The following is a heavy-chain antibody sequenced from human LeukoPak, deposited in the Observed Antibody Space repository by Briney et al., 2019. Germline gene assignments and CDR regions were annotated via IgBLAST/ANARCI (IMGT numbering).Heavy chain of an antibody. CDR3: ARGVYCSGGSCLFDY. J-gene: IGHJ4*02. D-gene: IGHD2-15*01. Sequence: SETLSLTCTVSGCSISSYYWNWIRQPPGKGLEWIGYIYYSGSTNYNPSLKSRVTISVDKSKNQFSLKLSSVTAADTAVYYCARGVYCSGGSCLFDYWGQGTLVTVSS. CDR1: GCSISSYY. CDR2: IYYSGST. V-gene: IGHV4-59*01.